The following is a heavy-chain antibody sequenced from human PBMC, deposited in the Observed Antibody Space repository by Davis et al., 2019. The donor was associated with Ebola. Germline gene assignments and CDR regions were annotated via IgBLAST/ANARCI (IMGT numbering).Heavy chain of an antibody. D-gene: IGHD3-16*02. Sequence: PGGPLRLSCAASGFTFSSYTMHWVRQAPGKGLEWVAVISYDGSNKYYADSVKGRFTISRDNSKNTLYLQMNSLRAEDTAVYYCARDQYYDYIWGSYRVDYFDYWGQGTLVTVSS. CDR1: GFTFSSYT. CDR3: ARDQYYDYIWGSYRVDYFDY. J-gene: IGHJ4*02. CDR2: ISYDGSNK. V-gene: IGHV3-30*14.